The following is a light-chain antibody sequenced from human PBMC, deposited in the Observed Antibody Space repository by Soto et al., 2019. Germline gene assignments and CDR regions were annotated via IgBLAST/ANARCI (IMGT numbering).Light chain of an antibody. J-gene: IGKJ3*01. CDR3: PQYGSSPCVT. V-gene: IGKV3-20*01. CDR2: GAS. CDR1: QSVSSSH. Sequence: EIVLTQSPGTLSLSPGERATLSCRASQSVSSSHLAWYQQKPGQAPRLLIYGASSKATGIPDRFSGSGSGTDFTLSISRLEPEDFAEYYCPQYGSSPCVTFGPGTKVVIK.